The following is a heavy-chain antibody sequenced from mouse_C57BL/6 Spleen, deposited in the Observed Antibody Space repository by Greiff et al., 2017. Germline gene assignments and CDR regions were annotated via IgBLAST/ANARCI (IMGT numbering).Heavy chain of an antibody. J-gene: IGHJ4*01. CDR1: GYSITSGYY. D-gene: IGHD1-1*01. CDR3: ARDGDYYGRRGDWYAMDY. Sequence: DVKLQESGPGLVKPSQSLSLTCSVTGYSITSGYYWNWIRQFPGNKLEWMGYISYAGSNNYNQSLKNRISITRDTPTNQFFLKLNSVTSEDTATYYCARDGDYYGRRGDWYAMDYWGQGTSVTVSA. CDR2: ISYAGSN. V-gene: IGHV3-6*01.